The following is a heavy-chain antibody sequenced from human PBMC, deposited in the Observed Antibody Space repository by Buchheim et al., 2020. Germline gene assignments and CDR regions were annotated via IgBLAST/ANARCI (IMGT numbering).Heavy chain of an antibody. CDR1: GFSINISDYY. CDR3: ARAVRV. CDR2: IYYTGGT. V-gene: IGHV4-39*07. J-gene: IGHJ4*02. Sequence: QLQESGPGLVKPSETLSLTCTVSGFSINISDYYWGWIRQSPGKGLEWIGRIYYTGGTYYNPSLRSRVTISVDPAQNQFSLKLSSVTAADTAVYYCARAVRVWGQGTL.